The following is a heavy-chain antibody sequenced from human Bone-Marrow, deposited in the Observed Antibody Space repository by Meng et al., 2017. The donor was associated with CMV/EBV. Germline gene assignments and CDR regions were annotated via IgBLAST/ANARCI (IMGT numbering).Heavy chain of an antibody. CDR3: ARVTVGYGSERWDY. V-gene: IGHV1-2*02. J-gene: IGHJ4*02. Sequence: ASVKVSCKASGGTFSSYAISWVRQAPGQGLEWMGWINPNSGGTNYAQKFQGRVTMTRDTSISTAYMELSRLRSDDTAVYYCARVTVGYGSERWDYWGQGTLVTVSS. CDR1: GGTFSSYA. CDR2: INPNSGGT. D-gene: IGHD4-17*01.